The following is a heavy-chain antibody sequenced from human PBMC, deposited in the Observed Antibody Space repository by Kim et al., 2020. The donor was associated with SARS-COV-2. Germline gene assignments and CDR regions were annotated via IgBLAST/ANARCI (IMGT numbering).Heavy chain of an antibody. D-gene: IGHD6-19*01. CDR2: ISGNGGST. CDR1: GFTFSSYA. V-gene: IGHV3-23*01. CDR3: AKGAGAPFFFDY. Sequence: GGSLRLSCAASGFTFSSYAMSWVRQAPGKGLEWVSSISGNGGSTYYADSVKGRFTIPRDNSKNTLFLQMNNLRAEDTAVYYCAKGAGAPFFFDYWGQGTLVTVSS. J-gene: IGHJ4*02.